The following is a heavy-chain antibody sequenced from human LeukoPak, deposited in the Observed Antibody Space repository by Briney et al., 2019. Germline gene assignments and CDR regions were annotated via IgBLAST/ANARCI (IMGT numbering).Heavy chain of an antibody. D-gene: IGHD1-26*01. V-gene: IGHV1-69*04. Sequence: SVKVSCKASGGTFSSYAISWVRQAPGQGLEWMGRIIPILGIANYAQKFQGGVTITADKSTSTAYMELSSLRSEDTAVYYCASAPRIVGATGPFDPWGQGTLVTVSS. CDR2: IIPILGIA. CDR1: GGTFSSYA. CDR3: ASAPRIVGATGPFDP. J-gene: IGHJ5*02.